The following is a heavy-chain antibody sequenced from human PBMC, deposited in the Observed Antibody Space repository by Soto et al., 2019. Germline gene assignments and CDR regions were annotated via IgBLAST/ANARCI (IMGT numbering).Heavy chain of an antibody. D-gene: IGHD4-17*01. CDR1: GYSFTSYW. CDR3: ATHYMTKANTTPYYYYGMDV. J-gene: IGHJ6*02. CDR2: IDPSDSYT. Sequence: GESLKISCKGSGYSFTSYWISWVRQMPGKGLEWMGRIDPSDSYTNYSPSFQGHVTISADKSISTAYLQWSSLKASDTAMYYCATHYMTKANTTPYYYYGMDVWGQGTMVTVSS. V-gene: IGHV5-10-1*01.